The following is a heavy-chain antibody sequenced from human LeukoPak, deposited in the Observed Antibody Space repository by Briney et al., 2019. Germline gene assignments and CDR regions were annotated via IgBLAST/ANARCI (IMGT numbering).Heavy chain of an antibody. J-gene: IGHJ4*02. V-gene: IGHV3-48*01. CDR2: ISSSSSTI. Sequence: GGSLRLSCAASGFTFSSYSMNWVRQAPGKGLEWVSCISSSSSTIYYADSVKGRFTISRDNAKNSLYLQMNSLRAEDTAVYYCARAGRDLIAVAGSDYWGQGTLVTVSS. CDR3: ARAGRDLIAVAGSDY. CDR1: GFTFSSYS. D-gene: IGHD6-19*01.